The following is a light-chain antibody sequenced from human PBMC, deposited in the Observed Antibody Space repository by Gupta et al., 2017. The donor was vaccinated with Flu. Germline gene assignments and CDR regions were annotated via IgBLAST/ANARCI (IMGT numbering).Light chain of an antibody. V-gene: IGKV1D-12*01. CDR1: QSISTW. J-gene: IGKJ4*01. CDR3: QQANSFPVT. Sequence: DIQMTQSPSSVSASVGDRVTITCRASQSISTWLAWYQQKPGKAPKLLIYAASTLQNGLPSRFSGSGSGTDFTLTINRLQPEDFATYFCQQANSFPVTFGGGTKVEIK. CDR2: AAS.